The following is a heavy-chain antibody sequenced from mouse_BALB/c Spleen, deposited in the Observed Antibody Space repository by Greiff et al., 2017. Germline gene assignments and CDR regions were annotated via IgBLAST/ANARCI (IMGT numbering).Heavy chain of an antibody. Sequence: QVQLQQSGAELVRPGTSVKVSCKASGYAFTNYLIEWVKQRPGQGLEWIGVINPGSGGTNYNEKFKGKATLTADKSSSTAYMQLSSLTSDDSAVYYCARSGNYLGAMDYWGQGTSVTVSS. V-gene: IGHV1-54*01. CDR2: INPGSGGT. D-gene: IGHD2-1*01. CDR1: GYAFTNYL. J-gene: IGHJ4*01. CDR3: ARSGNYLGAMDY.